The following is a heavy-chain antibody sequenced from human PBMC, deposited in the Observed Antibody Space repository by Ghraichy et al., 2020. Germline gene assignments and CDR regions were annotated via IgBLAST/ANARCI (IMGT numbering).Heavy chain of an antibody. Sequence: SETLSLTCTVSGGSISSGGYYWSWIRQHPGKGLEWIGYIYYSGSTYYNPSLKSRVTISVDTSKNQFSLKLSSVTAADTAVYYCARDTSPMQGMDVWGQGTTVTVSS. CDR2: IYYSGST. CDR3: ARDTSPMQGMDV. J-gene: IGHJ6*02. CDR1: GGSISSGGYY. D-gene: IGHD1-1*01. V-gene: IGHV4-31*03.